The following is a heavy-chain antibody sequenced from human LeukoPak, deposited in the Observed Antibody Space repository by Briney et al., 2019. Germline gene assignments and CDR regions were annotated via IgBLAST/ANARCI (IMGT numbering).Heavy chain of an antibody. J-gene: IGHJ5*02. V-gene: IGHV1-2*06. Sequence: GASVKVSCKASGYTFSDYFIHWVRQAPGQGLEWMGRINPYNGGTTYAQSFQGRVTLTRDTSITTVYLELTGLRSDDTAVYYYASLQGGNSDWLDPWGQGTLVTVSS. CDR1: GYTFSDYF. CDR2: INPYNGGT. D-gene: IGHD4-23*01. CDR3: ASLQGGNSDWLDP.